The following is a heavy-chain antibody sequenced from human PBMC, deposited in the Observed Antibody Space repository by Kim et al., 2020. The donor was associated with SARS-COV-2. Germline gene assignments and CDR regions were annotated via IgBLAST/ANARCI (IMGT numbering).Heavy chain of an antibody. CDR3: ASPISLAY. V-gene: IGHV5-51*01. D-gene: IGHD3-9*01. CDR2: DSDT. Sequence: DSDTRYSPSFQGQVTISADKSISTAYLQWSSLKASDTAMYYCASPISLAYWGQGTLVTVSS. J-gene: IGHJ4*02.